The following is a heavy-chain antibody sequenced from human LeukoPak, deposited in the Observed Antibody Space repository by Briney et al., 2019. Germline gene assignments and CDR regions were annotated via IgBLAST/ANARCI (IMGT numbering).Heavy chain of an antibody. V-gene: IGHV3-23*01. J-gene: IGHJ4*02. Sequence: GGSLRLSCAASGFTFSSYAMSWVRQAPGKGLEWVSAISGSGGSTYYADSVKGRFTISRDNSKNTLYLQMNSLRAEDTAVYYCAKDRERGYYGSGSYSVFDYWGQGTLVTASS. CDR3: AKDRERGYYGSGSYSVFDY. CDR2: ISGSGGST. CDR1: GFTFSSYA. D-gene: IGHD3-10*01.